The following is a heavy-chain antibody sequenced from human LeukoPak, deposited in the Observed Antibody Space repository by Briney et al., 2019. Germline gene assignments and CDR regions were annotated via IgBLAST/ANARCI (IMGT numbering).Heavy chain of an antibody. D-gene: IGHD6-6*01. J-gene: IGHJ4*02. CDR3: AKSRSLEYSSSSDF. Sequence: GGSLRLSCVASGFTFSNYGMSWVRQAPGKGLEWVSGISGSGGSTYYADSVRGRFIISRDNSKNTLNLQMNRLRAEDSAVYYCAKSRSLEYSSSSDFWGQGTLVTVSS. V-gene: IGHV3-23*01. CDR2: ISGSGGST. CDR1: GFTFSNYG.